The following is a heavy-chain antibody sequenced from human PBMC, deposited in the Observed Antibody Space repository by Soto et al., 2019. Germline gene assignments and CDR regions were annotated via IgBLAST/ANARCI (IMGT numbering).Heavy chain of an antibody. Sequence: GGSLRLSCAASGFTFSSYAMSWVRQAPGKGLEWVSAISGSGGSTYYADSVKGRFTISRDNSKNTLYLQMNSLRAEDTAVYYCAKVPNYDFWSGYYYYYGMDVWGQGTTVNVSS. J-gene: IGHJ6*02. D-gene: IGHD3-3*01. CDR1: GFTFSSYA. CDR2: ISGSGGST. V-gene: IGHV3-23*01. CDR3: AKVPNYDFWSGYYYYYGMDV.